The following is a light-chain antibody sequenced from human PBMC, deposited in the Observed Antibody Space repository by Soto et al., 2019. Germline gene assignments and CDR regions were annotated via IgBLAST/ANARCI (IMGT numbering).Light chain of an antibody. Sequence: DCVMTQSPLSLPVTLRQGASISCRSSQSLVSSDGNTYLNWFHQRPGQSPRRLIYKVSNRDSGVPERFSGSGSGTEFTLTISRVEADDAGVYYCMQAAQWPRTFGPGT. J-gene: IGKJ3*01. CDR3: MQAAQWPRT. CDR1: QSLVSSDGNTY. V-gene: IGKV2-30*01. CDR2: KVS.